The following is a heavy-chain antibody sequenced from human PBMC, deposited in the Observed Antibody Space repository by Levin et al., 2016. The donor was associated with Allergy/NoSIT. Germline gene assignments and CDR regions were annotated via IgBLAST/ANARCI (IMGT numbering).Heavy chain of an antibody. CDR3: ARQLWHEFDF. Sequence: GSLRLSCTVSGTSISSYYWSWIRQPPGKGLEWLGYIYYSGSTNYNPSLKSRVTISVYTSKNQFSLKLSSVTAADTAVYYCARQLWHEFDFWGQGTLVTVSS. CDR1: GTSISSYY. CDR2: IYYSGST. J-gene: IGHJ4*02. V-gene: IGHV4-59*08. D-gene: IGHD5-18*01.